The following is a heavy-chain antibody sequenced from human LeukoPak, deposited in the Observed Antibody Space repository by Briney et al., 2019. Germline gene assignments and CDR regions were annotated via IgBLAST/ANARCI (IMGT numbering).Heavy chain of an antibody. D-gene: IGHD6-6*01. Sequence: SETLSLTCTISGGSISSSNYYWGWIRQPPGKGLEWNGEIYHSGSTNYNPSLKSRVTISVDKSKNQFSLKLSSVTAADTAVYYCAREYSSSPGVGIFDYWGQGTLVTVSS. V-gene: IGHV4-39*07. CDR1: GGSISSSNYY. CDR3: AREYSSSPGVGIFDY. J-gene: IGHJ4*02. CDR2: IYHSGST.